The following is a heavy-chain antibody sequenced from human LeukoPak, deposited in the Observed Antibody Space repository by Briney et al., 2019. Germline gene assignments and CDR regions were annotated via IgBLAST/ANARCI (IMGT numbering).Heavy chain of an antibody. CDR2: IYYSGST. CDR1: GGSISSGDYY. CDR3: AREGIVVVPAALN. D-gene: IGHD2-2*01. J-gene: IGHJ4*02. Sequence: SETLSLTCTVSGGSISSGDYYWSWISQPPGKGLEWIGYIYYSGSTYYNPSLKSRVTISVDTSKNQFSLKLSSVTAADTAVYYCAREGIVVVPAALNWGQGTLVTVSS. V-gene: IGHV4-30-4*08.